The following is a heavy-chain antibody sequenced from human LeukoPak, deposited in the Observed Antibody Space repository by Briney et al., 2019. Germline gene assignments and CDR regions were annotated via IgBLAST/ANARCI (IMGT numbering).Heavy chain of an antibody. D-gene: IGHD4-17*01. CDR2: ISYDGSNK. Sequence: PGGSLRLSCAASGFTFSSYGMHWVRQAPGKGLEWVAVISYDGSNKYYADSVKGRFTISRDSSKNTLYLQMNSLRAEDTAVYYCAKDRRDYGDFYYYMDVWGKGTTVTVSS. CDR3: AKDRRDYGDFYYYMDV. V-gene: IGHV3-30*18. CDR1: GFTFSSYG. J-gene: IGHJ6*03.